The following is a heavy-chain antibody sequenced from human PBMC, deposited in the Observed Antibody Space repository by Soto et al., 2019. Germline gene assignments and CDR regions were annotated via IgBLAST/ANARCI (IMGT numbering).Heavy chain of an antibody. V-gene: IGHV4-4*02. CDR2: IYHSGST. Sequence: SETLSLTCAVSGGSISSSNWWSWVRQPPGKGLEWIGEIYHSGSTNYNPSLKSRVTISVDKSRNQFSLKLSSVTAADTAVYYCARGNPYYDFWSGYSTGCCWFDPWGQGTMVTVYS. D-gene: IGHD3-3*01. CDR1: GGSISSSNW. CDR3: ARGNPYYDFWSGYSTGCCWFDP. J-gene: IGHJ5*02.